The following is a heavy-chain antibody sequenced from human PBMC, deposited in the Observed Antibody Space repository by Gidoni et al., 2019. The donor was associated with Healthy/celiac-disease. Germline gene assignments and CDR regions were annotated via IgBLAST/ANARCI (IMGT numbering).Heavy chain of an antibody. J-gene: IGHJ4*02. CDR2: INHSGST. D-gene: IGHD1-26*01. CDR1: GGSFSGYY. CDR3: ARGLGGALDY. V-gene: IGHV4-34*01. Sequence: QEQLQQWGAGLLKPSETLSLTCGVYGGSFSGYYWSWIRQPPGKGLEWIGAINHSGSTNYNPSLQSRVTISVDTSKNQFSLKLSSVTAADTAVYYCARGLGGALDYWGQGTLVTVSS.